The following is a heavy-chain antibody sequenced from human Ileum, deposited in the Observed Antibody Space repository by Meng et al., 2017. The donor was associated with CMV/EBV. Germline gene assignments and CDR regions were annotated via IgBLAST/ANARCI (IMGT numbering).Heavy chain of an antibody. J-gene: IGHJ5*02. CDR1: GSA. Sequence: GSAMYWVRRASGKGLEWVARIRSKNKNYATSYGASVKGRFTISRDDSNNMGYLQMNSLKTEDTAMYYCTREWDCDSSAACLTWFDPWGQGTLVTVSS. V-gene: IGHV3-73*01. CDR3: TREWDCDSSAACLTWFDP. CDR2: IRSKNKNYAT. D-gene: IGHD2/OR15-2a*01.